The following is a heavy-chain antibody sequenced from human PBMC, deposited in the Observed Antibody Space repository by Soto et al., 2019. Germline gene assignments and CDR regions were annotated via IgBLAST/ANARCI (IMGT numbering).Heavy chain of an antibody. J-gene: IGHJ4*02. Sequence: SETLSLTCTVSGGNISSYYWSWIRQPPGKGLEWIGYIYYSGSTNYNPSLKSRVTISVDTSKNQFSLKLSSVTAADTAVYYCAGGRVSTVTTIWGQGTLVTVSS. V-gene: IGHV4-59*01. CDR2: IYYSGST. CDR3: AGGRVSTVTTI. CDR1: GGNISSYY. D-gene: IGHD4-17*01.